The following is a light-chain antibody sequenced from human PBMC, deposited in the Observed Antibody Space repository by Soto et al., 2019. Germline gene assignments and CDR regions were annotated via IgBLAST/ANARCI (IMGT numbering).Light chain of an antibody. V-gene: IGKV3-11*01. CDR3: QQRSNWQIT. Sequence: FLLTQSKDTLSLSPGESASLSCRASQSVSTYLAWYQQKPGQAPRLLIYDASNRVTGIPARFRGSGSGTDFTLTISSLEPDDFAVYYCQQRSNWQITFGQGTRLEIK. CDR1: QSVSTY. CDR2: DAS. J-gene: IGKJ5*01.